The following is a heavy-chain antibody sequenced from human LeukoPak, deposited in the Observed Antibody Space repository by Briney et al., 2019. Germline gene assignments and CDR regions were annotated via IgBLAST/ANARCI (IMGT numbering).Heavy chain of an antibody. V-gene: IGHV4-61*01. CDR3: ARDQANYDYVWGSYRSLGFDP. CDR1: GGSVSSGSYY. CDR2: IYYSGST. J-gene: IGHJ5*02. Sequence: PSETLSLTCTVFGGSVSSGSYYWSWIRQPPGKGLEWIGYIYYSGSTNYNPSLKSRVTISVDTSKNQFSLKLSSVTAADTAVYYCARDQANYDYVWGSYRSLGFDPWGQGTLVTVSS. D-gene: IGHD3-16*02.